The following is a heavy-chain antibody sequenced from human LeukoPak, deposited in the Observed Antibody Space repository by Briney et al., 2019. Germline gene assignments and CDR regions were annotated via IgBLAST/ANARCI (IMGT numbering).Heavy chain of an antibody. CDR2: ISWNSLNT. D-gene: IGHD1-1*01. CDR1: GFTFSSYA. J-gene: IGHJ6*02. Sequence: GGSLRLSCAASGFTFSSYAMHWVRQPPGKGLEWVSSISWNSLNTGYADSVKGRFTISRDSAKNSLYLQMNSLRPEDTALYYCARDRGTYNYGMDVWGQGTTVTVSS. V-gene: IGHV3-9*01. CDR3: ARDRGTYNYGMDV.